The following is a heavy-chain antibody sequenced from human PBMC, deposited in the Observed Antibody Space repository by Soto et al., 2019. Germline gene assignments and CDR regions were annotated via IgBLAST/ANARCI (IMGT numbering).Heavy chain of an antibody. CDR1: GGTFSSYA. J-gene: IGHJ6*02. CDR3: ARGRVNYYYGMDV. V-gene: IGHV1-69*13. D-gene: IGHD6-13*01. Sequence: GASVKVSCKASGGTFSSYAISWVRQAPGQGLEWMGGIIPIFGTANYAQKFQGRVAITADESTSTAYMELSSLRSEDTAVYYCARGRVNYYYGMDVWGQGTTVTVSS. CDR2: IIPIFGTA.